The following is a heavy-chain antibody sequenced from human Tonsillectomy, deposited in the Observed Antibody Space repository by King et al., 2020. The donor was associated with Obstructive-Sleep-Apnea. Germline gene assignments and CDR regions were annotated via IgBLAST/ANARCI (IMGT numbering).Heavy chain of an antibody. D-gene: IGHD3-22*01. Sequence: GQLVQSGAEVKKPGASVKVSCKVSGYTLTELSMHWVRQAPGKGLEWMGGFDPEDGETIYAQKFQGRVTMTEETSTDTAYMELSSLRSEDTAVYYCATWYYDSSGYYFDYWGQGTLVTVSS. CDR2: FDPEDGET. CDR1: GYTLTELS. V-gene: IGHV1-24*01. J-gene: IGHJ4*02. CDR3: ATWYYDSSGYYFDY.